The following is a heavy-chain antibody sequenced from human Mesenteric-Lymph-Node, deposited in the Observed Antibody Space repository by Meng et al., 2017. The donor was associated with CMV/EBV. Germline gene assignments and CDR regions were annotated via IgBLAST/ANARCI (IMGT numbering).Heavy chain of an antibody. D-gene: IGHD3-22*01. CDR1: GYTFSGHY. CDR2: INPNSGGA. CDR3: ARDDAGGYYSSFDY. Sequence: ASVKVSCKTSGYTFSGHYLHWVRQAPGQGLEWMGWINPNSGGASFAQKFQGRVTMTRDMSINTAYMELSRLRSDDTAVYYCARDDAGGYYSSFDYWGQGTLVTVSS. J-gene: IGHJ4*02. V-gene: IGHV1-2*02.